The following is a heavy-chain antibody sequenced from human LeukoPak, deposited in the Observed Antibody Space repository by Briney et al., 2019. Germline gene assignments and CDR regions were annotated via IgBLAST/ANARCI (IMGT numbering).Heavy chain of an antibody. Sequence: PSETLSLTCTVSGGSISSSSYYWGWIRQPPGKGLEWIGEINHSGSTNYNPSLKSRVTISVDTSKNQFSLKLSSVTAADTAVYYCARGKDGYNYRRGFYFDYWGQGTLVTVSS. CDR1: GGSISSSSYY. CDR2: INHSGST. CDR3: ARGKDGYNYRRGFYFDY. D-gene: IGHD5-24*01. J-gene: IGHJ4*02. V-gene: IGHV4-39*07.